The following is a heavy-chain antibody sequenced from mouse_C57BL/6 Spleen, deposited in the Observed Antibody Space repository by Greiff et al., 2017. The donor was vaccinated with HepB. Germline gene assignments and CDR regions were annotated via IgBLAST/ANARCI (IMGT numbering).Heavy chain of an antibody. J-gene: IGHJ4*01. D-gene: IGHD2-14*01. CDR1: GFSLTSYA. Sequence: VMLVESGPGLVAPSQSLSITCTVSGFSLTSYAISWVRQPPGKGLEWLGVIWTGGGTNYNSALKSRLSISKDNSKSQVFLKMNSLQTDDTARYYCARNGPLGTTGYYYAMDYWGQGTSVTVSS. CDR2: IWTGGGT. CDR3: ARNGPLGTTGYYYAMDY. V-gene: IGHV2-9-1*01.